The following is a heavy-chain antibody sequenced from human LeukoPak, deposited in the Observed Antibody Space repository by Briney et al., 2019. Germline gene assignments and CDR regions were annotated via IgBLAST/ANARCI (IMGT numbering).Heavy chain of an antibody. CDR3: ARGFRGTRRAYMDV. CDR1: GFTLSSYE. D-gene: IGHD3-16*01. Sequence: GGSLRLSCTVSGFTLSSYEMTWFRQPPGKGLEWVSSIGYGGSDTHYADSVKGRFTISRDNAKNSLYLQMSSLRAEDTAVYYCARGFRGTRRAYMDVWGKGTTVTVSS. J-gene: IGHJ6*03. V-gene: IGHV3-21*01. CDR2: IGYGGSDT.